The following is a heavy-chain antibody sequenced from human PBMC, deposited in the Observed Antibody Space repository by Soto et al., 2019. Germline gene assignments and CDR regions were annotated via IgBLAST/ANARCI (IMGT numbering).Heavy chain of an antibody. J-gene: IGHJ5*02. Sequence: EVQLVDSGGGLIQPGGSLRLSCAASGFSVSSSHMIWVRQAPGKGLEWVSVIYSGGTTYYAVSVKGRFTISRDKSKNTVNLQMDSLSTEDTAVYHCAKLSPYGSESYSFCYNWIDPWGQGTLVTVSS. CDR1: GFSVSSSH. D-gene: IGHD3-10*01. CDR2: IYSGGTT. V-gene: IGHV3-53*01. CDR3: AKLSPYGSESYSFCYNWIDP.